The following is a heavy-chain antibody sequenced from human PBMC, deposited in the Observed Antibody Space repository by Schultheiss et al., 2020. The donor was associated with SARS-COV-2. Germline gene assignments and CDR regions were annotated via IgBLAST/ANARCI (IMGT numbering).Heavy chain of an antibody. CDR1: GFTFSSYW. CDR3: ASPSASVYLDAFDI. CDR2: ISSSSSYI. Sequence: GESLKISCAASGFTFSSYWMNWVRQAPGKGLEWVSSISSSSSYIYYADSVKGRFTISRDNAKNSLYLQMNSLRAEDTAVYYCASPSASVYLDAFDIWGQGTMVTVSS. V-gene: IGHV3-21*01. D-gene: IGHD1-20*01. J-gene: IGHJ3*02.